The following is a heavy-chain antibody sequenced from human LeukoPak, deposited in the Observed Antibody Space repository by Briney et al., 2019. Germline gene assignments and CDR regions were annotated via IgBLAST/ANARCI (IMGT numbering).Heavy chain of an antibody. CDR1: GFTFNTYA. CDR2: MSHDESYM. D-gene: IGHD3-16*01. J-gene: IGHJ4*02. V-gene: IGHV3-30*18. Sequence: GGSLRLSCAASGFTFNTYAMHWVRQAPGKGLEWVAMMSHDESYMHYADSVKGRFSISRGTPKNTLFLQMDGLRTEDTAIYYCAKVMWPTARGETFDNWGQGTLVTVSS. CDR3: AKVMWPTARGETFDN.